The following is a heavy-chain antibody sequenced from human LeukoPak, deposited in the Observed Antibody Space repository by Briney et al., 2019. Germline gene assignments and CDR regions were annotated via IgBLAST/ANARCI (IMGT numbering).Heavy chain of an antibody. J-gene: IGHJ4*02. D-gene: IGHD5-18*01. V-gene: IGHV4-4*07. CDR1: GGSISGYY. Sequence: SETLSLTCTVSGGSISGYYWSWIRQPAGKGLEWIGRIYTSGSTDYNPSLKSRVSMSVDTSKNQFSLKVSSVTAADTAEYYCARHLGYSPRPYFDYWGQGTLVTVSS. CDR2: IYTSGST. CDR3: ARHLGYSPRPYFDY.